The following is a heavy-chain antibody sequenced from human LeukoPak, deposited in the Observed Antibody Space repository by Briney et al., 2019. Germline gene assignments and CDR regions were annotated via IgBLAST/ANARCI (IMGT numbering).Heavy chain of an antibody. V-gene: IGHV1-8*01. Sequence: GASVKVSCKASGYTFTSYEINWGREATGHGLGGGGGMNPNSGNTGYAQKFQGRVTMTRNTSISTAYIELSSLRSEDTAVYDCASTGSGWFGELLSHWGQGTLVTVSS. CDR2: MNPNSGNT. J-gene: IGHJ4*02. CDR1: GYTFTSYE. CDR3: ASTGSGWFGELLSH. D-gene: IGHD3-10*01.